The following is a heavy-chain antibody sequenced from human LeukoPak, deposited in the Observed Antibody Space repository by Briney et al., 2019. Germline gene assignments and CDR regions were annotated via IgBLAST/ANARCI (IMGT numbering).Heavy chain of an antibody. CDR1: SGSIFSSNW. Sequence: SETLSLTCAVSSGSIFSSNWWSWVRQPPGKGLEWIGQIFHSGSTSYSPSLKSRVTISVDTSKNQFSLKLSSVTAADTAVYYCARDRRSSSSVDYWGQGTLVTVSS. D-gene: IGHD6-6*01. CDR2: IFHSGST. J-gene: IGHJ4*02. V-gene: IGHV4-4*02. CDR3: ARDRRSSSSVDY.